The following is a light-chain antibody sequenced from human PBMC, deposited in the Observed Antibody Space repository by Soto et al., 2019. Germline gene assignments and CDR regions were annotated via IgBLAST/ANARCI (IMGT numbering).Light chain of an antibody. CDR2: EVN. Sequence: QSALTQPPSVSGSPGQSVTISCTGTRSDVGSYNRVSWYQQPPGKAPKLLIYEVNNRPRGVPDRFSGSKSGNTASLTISGLQAEDEADYYCSSYTSTYTFVFGTGTKV. CDR1: RSDVGSYNR. J-gene: IGLJ1*01. V-gene: IGLV2-18*02. CDR3: SSYTSTYTFV.